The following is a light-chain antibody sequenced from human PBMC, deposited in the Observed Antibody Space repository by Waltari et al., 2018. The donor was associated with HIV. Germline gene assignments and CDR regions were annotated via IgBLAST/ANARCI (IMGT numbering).Light chain of an antibody. CDR3: CSYTKLTTHYVL. Sequence: QSALTQPASVSVYPRQSTPISCTGPTSDIGGHNYVSWYQRHPDKTPKLIIFVVSNRPSGISRRFSGSKSGNTAPLTISWLQAEDEADYYCCSYTKLTTHYVLFGGGTKLTVL. V-gene: IGLV2-14*01. CDR1: TSDIGGHNY. CDR2: VVS. J-gene: IGLJ3*02.